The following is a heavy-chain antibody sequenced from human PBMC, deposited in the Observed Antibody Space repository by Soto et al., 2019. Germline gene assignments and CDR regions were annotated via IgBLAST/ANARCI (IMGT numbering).Heavy chain of an antibody. V-gene: IGHV1-46*01. Sequence: QVQLVQSGAEVKKPGASVKISCKASGYTFAMYYMHWVRQAPGQGLEWMGLINPSGGRTSYAQKCQGRVPLTTDTSTSTVYMEVTSLGSEDTAVYYCAREPEMGYYDRIGDPLDYWGQGTLVTVSS. CDR1: GYTFAMYY. J-gene: IGHJ4*02. D-gene: IGHD3-22*01. CDR2: INPSGGRT. CDR3: AREPEMGYYDRIGDPLDY.